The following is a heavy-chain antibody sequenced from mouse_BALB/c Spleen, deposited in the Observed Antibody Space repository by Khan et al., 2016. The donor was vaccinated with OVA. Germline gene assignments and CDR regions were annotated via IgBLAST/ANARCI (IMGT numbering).Heavy chain of an antibody. J-gene: IGHJ4*01. CDR1: GYTFTDYV. V-gene: IGHV1-77*01. Sequence: VELVESGPELVKPGASVKMSCKASGYTFTDYVISWVKQRTGQGLEWIGEIYPGSGSTYYNEKFKGKATLTADKSSNTAYMQLSSLTSEDSAVYFCARTNDYHYAMDYWGQGTAVTVSA. CDR2: IYPGSGST. D-gene: IGHD2-4*01. CDR3: ARTNDYHYAMDY.